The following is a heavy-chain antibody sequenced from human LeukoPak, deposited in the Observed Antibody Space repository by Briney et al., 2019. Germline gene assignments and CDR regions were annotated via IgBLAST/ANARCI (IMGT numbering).Heavy chain of an antibody. J-gene: IGHJ6*02. V-gene: IGHV3-7*03. CDR1: GFTFSSYA. CDR2: INQDGSER. CDR3: VKAMDV. Sequence: GGSLRLSCAASGFTFSSYAMHWVRQAPGKGLEWVANINQDGSERYYVNSVKGRFTISRDNAKNSLYLQMNSLRAEDTAIYYCVKAMDVWGQGTTITVSS.